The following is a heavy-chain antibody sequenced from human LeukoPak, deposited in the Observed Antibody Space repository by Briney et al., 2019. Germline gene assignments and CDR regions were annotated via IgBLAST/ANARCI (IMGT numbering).Heavy chain of an antibody. D-gene: IGHD3-10*02. Sequence: GGTLRLSCAASGFTFSSYGMSWVRQAPGRGLEWVSAISGSGGSTYYADTVKGRFTISRDNAKHSLYLQMNSLRAEDTAVYYCAELGITMIGGGWGKGATVTICS. CDR2: ISGSGGST. J-gene: IGHJ6*04. V-gene: IGHV3-23*01. CDR3: AELGITMIGGG. CDR1: GFTFSSYG.